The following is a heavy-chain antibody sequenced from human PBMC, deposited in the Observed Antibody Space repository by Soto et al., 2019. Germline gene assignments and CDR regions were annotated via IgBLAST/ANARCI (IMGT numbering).Heavy chain of an antibody. Sequence: LSLTCAVSGFSISSGYFWGWIRQPPGKGPEWLGSIYHSGTTYYNPSVKGRVTISVDTSKNQFSLKMSSVTAADTAVYYCARDSSGYYWFDPWGQGTLVTVS. CDR2: IYHSGTT. D-gene: IGHD3-22*01. J-gene: IGHJ5*02. CDR3: ARDSSGYYWFDP. V-gene: IGHV4-38-2*02. CDR1: GFSISSGYF.